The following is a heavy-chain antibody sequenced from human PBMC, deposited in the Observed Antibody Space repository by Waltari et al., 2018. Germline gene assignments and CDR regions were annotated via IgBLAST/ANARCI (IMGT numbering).Heavy chain of an antibody. CDR2: IYHSGST. CDR3: ARDQGGYYYGSIPYWYFDL. D-gene: IGHD3-10*01. J-gene: IGHJ2*01. V-gene: IGHV4-38-2*02. Sequence: QVQLQESGPGLSKPSETLSLTCAVPGYSISSGYYWGWIRQPPGQGLGWLGGIYHSGSTYYNPSLECRVTISVNACKKQFSLMLSYVTAAEAAVYYCARDQGGYYYGSIPYWYFDLWGRGTLVTVSS. CDR1: GYSISSGYY.